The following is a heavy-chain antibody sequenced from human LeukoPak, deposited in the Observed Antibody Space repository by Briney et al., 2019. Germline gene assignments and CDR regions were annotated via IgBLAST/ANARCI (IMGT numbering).Heavy chain of an antibody. CDR1: GFTFSSYA. V-gene: IGHV3-23*01. Sequence: SGGSLRLSCAASGFTFSSYAMSWVRQAPGKGLEWVSAISGSGGSTYYADSVKGRFTISRDNSKNTLYLQMNSLRAEDTAVYYCANDHPMVNYYDSSGYCPDYWGQGTLVTASS. CDR3: ANDHPMVNYYDSSGYCPDY. CDR2: ISGSGGST. J-gene: IGHJ4*02. D-gene: IGHD3-22*01.